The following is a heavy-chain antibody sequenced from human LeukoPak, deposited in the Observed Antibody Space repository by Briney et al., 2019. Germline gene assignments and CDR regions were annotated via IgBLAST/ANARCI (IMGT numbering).Heavy chain of an antibody. CDR3: AKDFKTMVRGTFHTMIDY. CDR1: GFIFSSYG. Sequence: TGGSLRLSCAASGFIFSSYGMHWVRQTPGKGLEWVAFIMYDGSNKYYADSVKGRFTISRDNSNNTLYLQMNSLRADDTALYYCAKDFKTMVRGTFHTMIDYWGQGTLVTVSS. D-gene: IGHD3-10*01. CDR2: IMYDGSNK. J-gene: IGHJ4*02. V-gene: IGHV3-30*02.